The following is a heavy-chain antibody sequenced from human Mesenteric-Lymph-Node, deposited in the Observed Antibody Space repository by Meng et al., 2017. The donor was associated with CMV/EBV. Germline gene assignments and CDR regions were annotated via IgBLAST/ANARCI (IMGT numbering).Heavy chain of an antibody. J-gene: IGHJ5*02. V-gene: IGHV1-2*02. CDR1: GYTFTGYY. D-gene: IGHD1-26*01. CDR3: AREGTTTTAFDLLIPNNWFDP. CDR2: INPNSGGT. Sequence: ASVKVSCKASGYTFTGYYMHWVRQAPGQGLEWMGWINPNSGGTNYAQKFQGRVTMTRDTSMSTVYMELSRLRSDDTAVYYCAREGTTTTAFDLLIPNNWFDPRGQGTLVTVSS.